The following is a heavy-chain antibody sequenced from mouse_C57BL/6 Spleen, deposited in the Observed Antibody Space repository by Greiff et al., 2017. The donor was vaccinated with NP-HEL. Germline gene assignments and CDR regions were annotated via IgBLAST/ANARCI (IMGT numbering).Heavy chain of an antibody. V-gene: IGHV1-82*01. CDR2: IYPGDGDT. D-gene: IGHD1-1*01. Sequence: VQLQQSGPELVKPGASVKISCKASGYAFSSSWMNWVKQRPGKGLEWIGRIYPGDGDTNYNGKFKGKATLTADKSSSTAYMQLSSLTSEDSAVYFCARGVAKAGHYFDYWGQGTTLTVSS. CDR1: GYAFSSSW. CDR3: ARGVAKAGHYFDY. J-gene: IGHJ2*01.